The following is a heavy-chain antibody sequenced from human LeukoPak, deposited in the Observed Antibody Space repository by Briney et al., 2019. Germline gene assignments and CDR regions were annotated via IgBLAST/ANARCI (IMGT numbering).Heavy chain of an antibody. CDR2: INTNTGNP. CDR1: GHTLTSYY. J-gene: IGHJ4*02. Sequence: ASVKVSCKASGHTLTSYYIHWVRQVPGQGLEWMGWINTNTGNPTYAQGFTGRFVFSLDTSVSTAYLQSSSLKAEDTAVYYCARVGPGIAVAAIDYWGQGTLVTVSS. CDR3: ARVGPGIAVAAIDY. V-gene: IGHV7-4-1*02. D-gene: IGHD6-19*01.